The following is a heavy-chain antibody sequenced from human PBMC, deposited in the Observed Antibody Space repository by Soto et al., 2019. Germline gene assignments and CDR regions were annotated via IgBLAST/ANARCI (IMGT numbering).Heavy chain of an antibody. V-gene: IGHV2-70*01. Sequence: SGPTLVNPTETLTLTCSFSGFSLSTSGMCVSWIRQPSGKALEWLALIDWDDDKYYSTSLKTRLTISKDTSKYQVVITMTNMDPVDPATYYCARLPRQVAVPHRAAMDVWGQGTTVTVSS. CDR2: IDWDDDK. J-gene: IGHJ6*02. D-gene: IGHD2-2*01. CDR1: GFSLSTSGMC. CDR3: ARLPRQVAVPHRAAMDV.